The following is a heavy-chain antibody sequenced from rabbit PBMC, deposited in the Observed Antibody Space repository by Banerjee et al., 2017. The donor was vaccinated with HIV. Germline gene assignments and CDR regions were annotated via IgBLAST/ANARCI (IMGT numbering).Heavy chain of an antibody. CDR2: IDGGSSGNT. CDR3: ARDDTGGYTITFNF. Sequence: QEQLVESGGGLVTLGGSLKLSCKASGIDFSNSGISWVRQAPGKGLEWIACIDGGSSGNTYYASWAKGRFTISKTSSTTVTLQMTSLTAADTATYFCARDDTGGYTITFNFWGSGTLVTVS. D-gene: IGHD1-1*01. V-gene: IGHV1S45*01. CDR1: GIDFSNSG. J-gene: IGHJ4*01.